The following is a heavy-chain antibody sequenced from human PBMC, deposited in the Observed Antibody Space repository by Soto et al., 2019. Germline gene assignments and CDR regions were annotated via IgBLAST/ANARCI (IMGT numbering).Heavy chain of an antibody. V-gene: IGHV1-69*06. J-gene: IGHJ6*02. CDR3: AREGFRFRNYGHYYYYYGMDV. CDR1: GGTFSSYA. D-gene: IGHD1-7*01. CDR2: IIPIFGTA. Sequence: SVKVSCKASGGTFSSYAISWVRQAPGQGLEWMGGIIPIFGTANYAQKFQGRVTITADKSTSTAYMELSSLRSEDTAVYYCAREGFRFRNYGHYYYYYGMDVWGQGTTVTVSS.